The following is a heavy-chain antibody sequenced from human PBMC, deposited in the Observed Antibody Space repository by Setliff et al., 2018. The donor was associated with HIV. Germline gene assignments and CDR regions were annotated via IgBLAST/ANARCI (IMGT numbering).Heavy chain of an antibody. Sequence: ETLSLTCTVSGGSISSSSYYWGWIRQPPGKGLEWIGSIYYSGSTYYNPSLKSRVTISVDTSKNQFSLKLSSVTAADTAVYYCARHSGSSGWYLFDYWGQGTLVTVSS. CDR2: IYYSGST. V-gene: IGHV4-39*01. D-gene: IGHD6-19*01. J-gene: IGHJ4*02. CDR3: ARHSGSSGWYLFDY. CDR1: GGSISSSSYY.